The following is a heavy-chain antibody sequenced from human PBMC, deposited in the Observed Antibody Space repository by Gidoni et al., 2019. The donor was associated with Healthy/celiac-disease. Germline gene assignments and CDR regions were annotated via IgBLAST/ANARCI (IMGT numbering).Heavy chain of an antibody. Sequence: QVQLVQSGAEVKKPGASVKVSCKASGYTFTGYYMHWVRQAPGQGLEWMGWINPNSGGTNYAQKFQGRVTMTRDTSISTAYMELSRLRSDDTAVYYCARGFNGGKRWLQRLYYFDYWGQGTLVTVSS. D-gene: IGHD5-12*01. J-gene: IGHJ4*02. V-gene: IGHV1-2*02. CDR1: GYTFTGYY. CDR3: ARGFNGGKRWLQRLYYFDY. CDR2: INPNSGGT.